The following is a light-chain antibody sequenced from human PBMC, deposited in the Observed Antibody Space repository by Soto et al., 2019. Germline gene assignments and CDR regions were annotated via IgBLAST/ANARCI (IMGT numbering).Light chain of an antibody. CDR1: SSDVGGYNF. Sequence: HSALTQPPSASGSPGQSVTISCTGTSSDVGGYNFVSWYQQHPGKAPKLMIYEVSQRPSGVSDRFSGSKSGNTASLTVSGLQAEDEADYYCSSYAGRNNLVFGGGTKVTVL. CDR3: SSYAGRNNLV. V-gene: IGLV2-8*01. CDR2: EVS. J-gene: IGLJ3*02.